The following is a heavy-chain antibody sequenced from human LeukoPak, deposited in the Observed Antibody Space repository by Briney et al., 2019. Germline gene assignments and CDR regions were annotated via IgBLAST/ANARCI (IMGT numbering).Heavy chain of an antibody. CDR1: GFTFSSYD. J-gene: IGHJ6*02. CDR2: IGTAGDT. V-gene: IGHV3-13*01. CDR3: ARVPWRRDGDYYYYYGMDV. D-gene: IGHD4-17*01. Sequence: PGGSLRFSCAASGFTFSSYDMHWVRQATGKGLEWFSAIGTAGDTYYPGSVKGRFTISRENAKNSLYLQMNSLRAGDTAVYYCARVPWRRDGDYYYYYGMDVWGQGTTVTVSS.